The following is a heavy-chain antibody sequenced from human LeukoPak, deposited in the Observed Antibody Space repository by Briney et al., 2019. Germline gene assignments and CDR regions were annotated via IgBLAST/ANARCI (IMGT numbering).Heavy chain of an antibody. D-gene: IGHD4-17*01. Sequence: PSETLSLTCTVSGGSISSSSYYWGWIRQPPGKGLEWIGSIYYSGSTYYNPSLKSRVTISVDTSKNQFSLKLSSVTAADTAVYXXXXXAHYGDYGAWFDPWGQGTLVTVSS. CDR3: XXXAHYGDYGAWFDP. J-gene: IGHJ5*02. CDR1: GGSISSSSYY. V-gene: IGHV4-39*01. CDR2: IYYSGST.